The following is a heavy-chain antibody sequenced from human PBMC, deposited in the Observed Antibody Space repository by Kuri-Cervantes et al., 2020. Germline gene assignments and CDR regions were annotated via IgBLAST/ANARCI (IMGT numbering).Heavy chain of an antibody. J-gene: IGHJ4*02. D-gene: IGHD2-2*01. V-gene: IGHV4-59*12. Sequence: GSLRLSCAVSGESFSSYDWTWIRQPPGKGLEWIGYIYYNGNTGYNPSLKSRVTISVDTSKNQFSPKLSSVTAADTAVYYCAKDLWEYQLLDTAFDYWGQGTLVTVSS. CDR1: GESFSSYD. CDR2: IYYNGNT. CDR3: AKDLWEYQLLDTAFDY.